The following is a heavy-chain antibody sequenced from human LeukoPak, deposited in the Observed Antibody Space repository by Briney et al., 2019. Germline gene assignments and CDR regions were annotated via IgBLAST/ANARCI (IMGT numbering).Heavy chain of an antibody. CDR1: GFTFSSYA. CDR2: ISGSGGST. CDR3: ARDKQWLVQSY. J-gene: IGHJ4*02. Sequence: GGSLRLSCAASGFTFSSYAMSWVRQAPGKGLEWVSAISGSGGSTYYADSVKGWFTISRDNAKNSLYLQMNSLRAEDTAVYYCARDKQWLVQSYWGQGTLVTVSS. D-gene: IGHD6-19*01. V-gene: IGHV3-23*01.